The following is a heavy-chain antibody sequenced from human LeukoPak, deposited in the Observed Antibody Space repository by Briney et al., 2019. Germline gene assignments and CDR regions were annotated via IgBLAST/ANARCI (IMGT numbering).Heavy chain of an antibody. CDR3: AKERDEGALLGWFDP. Sequence: SETLSLTCTVSGGSISTYYWSWIRQPPGKGLEWIGYVYYTGLTNYNPPLKSRVTMSADTSKNQFSLRLTSVTAADTAIYYCAKERDEGALLGWFDPWGPGTLVTVSS. CDR2: VYYTGLT. V-gene: IGHV4-59*01. CDR1: GGSISTYY. J-gene: IGHJ5*02. D-gene: IGHD5-24*01.